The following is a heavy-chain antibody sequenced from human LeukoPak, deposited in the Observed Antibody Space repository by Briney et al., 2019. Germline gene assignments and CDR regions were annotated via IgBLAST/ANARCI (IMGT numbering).Heavy chain of an antibody. CDR2: ISGSGGTT. J-gene: IGHJ4*02. CDR3: AKGDVRSDFYS. V-gene: IGHV3-23*01. D-gene: IGHD3-3*01. Sequence: GGSLRLSCAASGFTFSSYAMSWVRQAPGKGLEWVSSISGSGGTTYYADSVKGRFTISRDNSKNTVYLQMNYLRAVETAVYYCAKGDVRSDFYSGGQGTRVTVS. CDR1: GFTFSSYA.